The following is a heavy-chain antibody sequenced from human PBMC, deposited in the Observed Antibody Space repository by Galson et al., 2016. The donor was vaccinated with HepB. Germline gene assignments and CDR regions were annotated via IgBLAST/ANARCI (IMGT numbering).Heavy chain of an antibody. J-gene: IGHJ4*02. Sequence: SLRLSCAASGFVFSNLGLSWVRQAPGKGLEWVASISTRRTTYYSDSVQGRFTISRDNSNNTLYLQMNGLRAEETAVYYCAKERLVRRFFDHWGQGALLTVSS. CDR3: AKERLVRRFFDH. V-gene: IGHV3-23*01. CDR2: ISTRRTT. CDR1: GFVFSNLG. D-gene: IGHD1-1*01.